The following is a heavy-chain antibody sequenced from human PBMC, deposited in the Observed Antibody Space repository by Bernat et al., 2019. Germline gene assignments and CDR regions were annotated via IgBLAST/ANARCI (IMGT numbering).Heavy chain of an antibody. CDR3: ARARSGYSSGPIRRFDY. D-gene: IGHD6-19*01. Sequence: QVRLQESGPGLVKPSGTLSLTCAVSGGSISSSNWWSWVRQPPGKGLEWIGEIYHSGSTNYNPSLKSRVTISVDKSKNQFSLKLSSVTAADTAVYYCARARSGYSSGPIRRFDYWGQGTLVTVSS. CDR1: GGSISSSNW. J-gene: IGHJ4*02. V-gene: IGHV4-4*02. CDR2: IYHSGST.